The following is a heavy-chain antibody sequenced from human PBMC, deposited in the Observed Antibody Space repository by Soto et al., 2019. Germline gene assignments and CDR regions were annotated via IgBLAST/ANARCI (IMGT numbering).Heavy chain of an antibody. Sequence: ASVKVSCKASGYTFTSYGISGVRQAPGQGLEWMGWISAYNGNTNYAQKLQGRVTMTTDTSTSTAYMELRSLRSDDTAVYYCARDLGGSYAYYFDYWGQGTLVTVSS. CDR3: ARDLGGSYAYYFDY. CDR1: GYTFTSYG. V-gene: IGHV1-18*01. J-gene: IGHJ4*02. D-gene: IGHD1-26*01. CDR2: ISAYNGNT.